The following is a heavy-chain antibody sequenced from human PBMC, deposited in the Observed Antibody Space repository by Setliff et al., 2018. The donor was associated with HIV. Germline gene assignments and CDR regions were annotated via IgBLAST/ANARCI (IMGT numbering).Heavy chain of an antibody. CDR1: GYTFTSYD. CDR3: AIGAGGNDIVVIPAAFYYYYGMDV. J-gene: IGHJ6*02. CDR2: MNPNSGNT. D-gene: IGHD2-2*01. Sequence: ASVKVSCKASGYTFTSYDINWVRQATGQGLEWMGWMNPNSGNTGYAQKFQGRVTMTRNTSVSTAYMELSSLRSEDTAVYYCAIGAGGNDIVVIPAAFYYYYGMDVWGQGTTVTVSS. V-gene: IGHV1-8*02.